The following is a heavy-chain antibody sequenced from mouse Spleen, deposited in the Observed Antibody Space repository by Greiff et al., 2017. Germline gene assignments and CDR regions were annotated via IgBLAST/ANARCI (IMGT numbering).Heavy chain of an antibody. CDR3: ARLSTRGAMDY. Sequence: EVQRVESGAELVRPGALVKLSCKASGFNIKDYYMHWVKQRPEQGLEWIGWIDPENGNTIYDPKFQGKASITADTSSNTAYLQLSSLTSEDTAVYYCARLSTRGAMDYWGQGTSVTVSS. V-gene: IGHV14-1*02. CDR2: IDPENGNT. J-gene: IGHJ4*01. D-gene: IGHD3-3*01. CDR1: GFNIKDYY.